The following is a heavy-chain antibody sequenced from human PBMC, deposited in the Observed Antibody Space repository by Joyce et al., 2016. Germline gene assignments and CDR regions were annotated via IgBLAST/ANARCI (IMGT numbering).Heavy chain of an antibody. J-gene: IGHJ4*02. V-gene: IGHV3-21*01. CDR2: LSSSSSYI. Sequence: EVQLVESGGGLVKPGGSLRLSCAASGFTFSSYSMSWVRQAPGKGLEWVSSLSSSSSYIKYTDSVKCRFTISRYNAKNSLYLQMNSLRVEDTAVYYCARSSYTNGIFDYWGQGTLVTVSS. D-gene: IGHD2-8*01. CDR3: ARSSYTNGIFDY. CDR1: GFTFSSYS.